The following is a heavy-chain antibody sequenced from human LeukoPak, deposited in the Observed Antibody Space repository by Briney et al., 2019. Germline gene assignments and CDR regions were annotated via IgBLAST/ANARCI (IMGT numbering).Heavy chain of an antibody. CDR3: ATDVLSPSGSYGDDAFDI. Sequence: ASVKVSCKVSGYTLTELSMHWVRQAPGKGLEWMGGSDPEDGETIYAQKYQGRVTMTEDTSTDTAYMELSSLRSEDTAVDYCATDVLSPSGSYGDDAFDIWGQGTMVTVSS. D-gene: IGHD1-26*01. CDR2: SDPEDGET. CDR1: GYTLTELS. V-gene: IGHV1-24*01. J-gene: IGHJ3*02.